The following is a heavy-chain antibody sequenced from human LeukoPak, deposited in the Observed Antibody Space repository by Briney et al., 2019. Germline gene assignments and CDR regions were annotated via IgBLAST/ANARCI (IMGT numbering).Heavy chain of an antibody. D-gene: IGHD3-22*01. V-gene: IGHV4-61*02. Sequence: PSQTLSLTCTVSGGSISSGIYYWSWIRQPAGKGLEWIGRIYTSGSTNYNPSLKSRVTISLDTPKNQFSQKLSSVTAADTAVYYCASHYYNSIGYSPLDYWGQETLVPVPS. CDR2: IYTSGST. CDR3: ASHYYNSIGYSPLDY. CDR1: GGSISSGIYY. J-gene: IGHJ4*02.